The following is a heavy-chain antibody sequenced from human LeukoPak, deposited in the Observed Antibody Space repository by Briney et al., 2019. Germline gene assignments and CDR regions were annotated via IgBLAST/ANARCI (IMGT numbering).Heavy chain of an antibody. V-gene: IGHV3-23*01. CDR1: GFTLNNYD. CDR2: ISGSSGGTT. D-gene: IGHD3-16*01. J-gene: IGHJ5*02. CDR3: AKGWGSPNGFDP. Sequence: GGSLRLSCADSGFTLNNYDMSWVRQAPGKGLEWVSAISGSSGGTTYYAGSVKGRFTISRDNSKNTLYMQMNSLRAEDTAVYYCAKGWGSPNGFDPWGQGTLVTVSS.